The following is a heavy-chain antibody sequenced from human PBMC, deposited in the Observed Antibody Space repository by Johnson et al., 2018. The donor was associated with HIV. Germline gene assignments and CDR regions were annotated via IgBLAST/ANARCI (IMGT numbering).Heavy chain of an antibody. V-gene: IGHV3-20*04. CDR3: AKDPTTQYSRLTGDFGAFDL. CDR2: INWNGGST. J-gene: IGHJ3*01. Sequence: VQLMESGGGVVRPGGSLRLSCAASGFTFDDYGMSWVRQVTGKGLEWVSGINWNGGSTGYADSVKGRFTISRDNAKNSLYLQMNSLRAEDTALYYCAKDPTTQYSRLTGDFGAFDLWGQGTMVTVS. D-gene: IGHD7-27*01. CDR1: GFTFDDYG.